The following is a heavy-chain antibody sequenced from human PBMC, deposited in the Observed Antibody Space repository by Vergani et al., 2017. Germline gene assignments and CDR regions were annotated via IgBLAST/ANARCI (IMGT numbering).Heavy chain of an antibody. CDR2: ISYDGTQK. V-gene: IGHV3-30*03. CDR1: GFTSSYYG. CDR3: ATKSCGTPGCQIGYFRE. J-gene: IGHJ1*01. D-gene: IGHD1-1*01. Sequence: VQLVESGGVVVQPGGSLRLSCVVSGFTSSYYGMHWVRQAPGKGLEWVAVISYDGTQKYYADSVKGRFTISRDNSKSTLYLQMNSLRTEDTAVYYCATKSCGTPGCQIGYFREWGQGTLVTVSS.